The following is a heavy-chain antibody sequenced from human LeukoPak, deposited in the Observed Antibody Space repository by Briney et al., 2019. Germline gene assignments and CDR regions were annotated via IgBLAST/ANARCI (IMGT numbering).Heavy chain of an antibody. CDR1: GYRFTSYW. Sequence: GESLKISCKGSGYRFTSYWIGWVRQMPGKGLEWGGIIYPGDSDTRYSPSFQGQVTISADKSISTAYLQWSSLKASDTAMYYCARQYCTNGVCYGLSDYWGQGTLVTVSS. CDR2: IYPGDSDT. V-gene: IGHV5-51*01. D-gene: IGHD2-8*01. CDR3: ARQYCTNGVCYGLSDY. J-gene: IGHJ4*02.